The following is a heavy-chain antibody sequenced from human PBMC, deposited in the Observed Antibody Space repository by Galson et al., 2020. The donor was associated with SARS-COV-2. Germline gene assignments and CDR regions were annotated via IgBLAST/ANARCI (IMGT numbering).Heavy chain of an antibody. CDR1: GFNFSSYG. V-gene: IGHV3-33*01. Sequence: GGSLRLSCAASGFNFSSYGMHWVRQAPGKGLEWVAVIWYDGSNKYYADSVKGRFTISRDNSKNTLYLQMNSLRAEDTAVYYCARDINMITFGGVIVIPQSPDYWGQGTLVTVSS. CDR3: ARDINMITFGGVIVIPQSPDY. J-gene: IGHJ4*02. CDR2: IWYDGSNK. D-gene: IGHD3-16*02.